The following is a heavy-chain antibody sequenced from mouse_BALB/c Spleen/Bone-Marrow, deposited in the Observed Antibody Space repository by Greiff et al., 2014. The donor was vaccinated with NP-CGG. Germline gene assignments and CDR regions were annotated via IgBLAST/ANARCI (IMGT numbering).Heavy chain of an antibody. J-gene: IGHJ4*01. CDR1: GYTFTDYN. CDR3: AREGGYYDAMDY. Sequence: VQLKDSGPELVKPGASVKISCKASGYTFTDYNMQWVKQSHGKSLEWIGYIYPYNGGTGYKQKFRSKGTLTVDSSSSTAYMELRSLTSEDSAVYYCAREGGYYDAMDYWGQGTSVTVSS. V-gene: IGHV1S29*02. CDR2: IYPYNGGT. D-gene: IGHD2-2*01.